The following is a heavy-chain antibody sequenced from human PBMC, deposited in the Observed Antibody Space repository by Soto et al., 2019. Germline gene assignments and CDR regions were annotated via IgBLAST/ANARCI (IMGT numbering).Heavy chain of an antibody. V-gene: IGHV4-30-2*01. J-gene: IGHJ5*02. CDR3: ARVVLEWNYVGNWFDP. CDR2: IYHSGST. CDR1: GGSISSGGYS. D-gene: IGHD1-7*01. Sequence: SETLSLTCAVSGGSISSGGYSWSWIRQPPGKGLEWIGYIYHSGSTYYNPSLKSRVTISVDRSKNQFSLKLSSVTAADTAVYYCARVVLEWNYVGNWFDPWGQGTLVTVSS.